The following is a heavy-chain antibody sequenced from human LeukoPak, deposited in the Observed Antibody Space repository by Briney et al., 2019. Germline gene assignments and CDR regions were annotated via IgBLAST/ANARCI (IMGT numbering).Heavy chain of an antibody. D-gene: IGHD2-2*01. V-gene: IGHV4-38-2*02. Sequence: SETLSLTCAVSGYSISSGYYWGWIRQPPGKGLAWIGSIYHSGSTYYNPSLKSRVTISVDTSKNQFSLKLSSVTAADTAVYYCARDGEYQLLSSYYYYGMDVWGKGTTVTVSS. CDR2: IYHSGST. CDR3: ARDGEYQLLSSYYYYGMDV. J-gene: IGHJ6*04. CDR1: GYSISSGYY.